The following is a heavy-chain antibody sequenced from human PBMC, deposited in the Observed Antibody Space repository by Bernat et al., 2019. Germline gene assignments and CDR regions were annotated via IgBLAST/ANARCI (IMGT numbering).Heavy chain of an antibody. D-gene: IGHD2-21*02. V-gene: IGHV3-15*07. J-gene: IGHJ4*02. CDR3: VWVTL. Sequence: EVQVVESGGGLVKPGGSLRLSCAVSGFTFSTAWMNWVRQAPGRGLEWVGRIRSKTDGGTSDYAPPVKGRFIISRDDSIDTVYLQMNSLKTEDTGVYYCVWVTLWGQGTLVTVS. CDR1: GFTFSTAW. CDR2: IRSKTDGGTS.